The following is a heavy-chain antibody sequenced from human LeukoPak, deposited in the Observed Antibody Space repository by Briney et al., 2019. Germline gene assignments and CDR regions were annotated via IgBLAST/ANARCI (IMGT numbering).Heavy chain of an antibody. Sequence: GGSLRLSCAASGFTFSSYSMNWVRQAPGKGPEWVSSISSSSSYIYYADSVKGRFTISRDNAKNSLYLQMNSLRAEDTAVYYCARLYYYDSSGYYLYYFDYWGQGTLVTVSS. J-gene: IGHJ4*02. CDR3: ARLYYYDSSGYYLYYFDY. CDR1: GFTFSSYS. V-gene: IGHV3-21*01. D-gene: IGHD3-22*01. CDR2: ISSSSSYI.